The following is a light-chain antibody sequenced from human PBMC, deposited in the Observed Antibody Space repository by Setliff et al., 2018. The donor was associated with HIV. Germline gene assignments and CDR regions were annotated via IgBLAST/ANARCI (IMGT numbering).Light chain of an antibody. CDR2: DVS. CDR3: CSYVDTYSFV. J-gene: IGLJ1*01. Sequence: QSVLTQPRSVSGSPGQSVTISCTGSSRDVGGYDYVSWYQHHPGKVPKLLIYDVSKRPSGVPDRFSGSKSGNTASLTISRLQAEDEADYYCCSYVDTYSFVFAPGTKVTV. V-gene: IGLV2-11*01. CDR1: SRDVGGYDY.